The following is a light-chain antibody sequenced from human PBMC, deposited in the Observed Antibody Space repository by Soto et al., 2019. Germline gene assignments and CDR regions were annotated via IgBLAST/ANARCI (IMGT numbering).Light chain of an antibody. CDR2: STN. J-gene: IGLJ3*02. Sequence: QTVVTQEPSFSVSPGGTVTLTCGLRSGSVSTSYYPSWYQQTPGQAPRTLIYSTNTRSSGVPDRFSGSILGNKAALTITGAQADDESYYYCVLYMGSGIWVFGGGTKLTVL. CDR1: SGSVSTSYY. V-gene: IGLV8-61*01. CDR3: VLYMGSGIWV.